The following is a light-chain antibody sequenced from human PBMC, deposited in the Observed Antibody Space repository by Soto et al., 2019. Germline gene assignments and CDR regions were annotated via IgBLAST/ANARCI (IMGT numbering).Light chain of an antibody. J-gene: IGKJ3*01. V-gene: IGKV1-33*01. CDR3: QHYDDIPRT. Sequence: DIQMTQSPSSLSASVGDRVTITCQASQDIRNYLNWYQQKPGKAPKLLIYDASNLETGVPSRFSGSGSGTDYTFTISSLQPEDIATYYCQHYDDIPRTFGPGTKVDI. CDR2: DAS. CDR1: QDIRNY.